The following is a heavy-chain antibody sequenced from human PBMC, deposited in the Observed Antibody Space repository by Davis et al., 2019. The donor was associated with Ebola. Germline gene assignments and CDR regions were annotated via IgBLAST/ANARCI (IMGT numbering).Heavy chain of an antibody. CDR1: GYSFSGYA. Sequence: AASVKVSCKASGYSFSGYAMNWVRQAPGQGLEWMGWINTITGNPTYAQGFTGRFVFSLDTSVTTSYLQISSLKAEDTAVYYCTRGVYQFDYWGQGTLVTVSS. D-gene: IGHD2-8*01. J-gene: IGHJ4*02. CDR2: INTITGNP. CDR3: TRGVYQFDY. V-gene: IGHV7-4-1*02.